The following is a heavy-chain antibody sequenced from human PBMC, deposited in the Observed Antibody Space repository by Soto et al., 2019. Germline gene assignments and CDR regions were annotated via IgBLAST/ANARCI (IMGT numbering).Heavy chain of an antibody. D-gene: IGHD2-15*01. Sequence: QVQLVQSGAEVKKPGASVKVSCKASGYTFTSYYMHWVRQAPGQGLEWMGIINPGGGSTSYAQKFQGSVTSTRDTSTSTIYMEVSSLRSEDTAVYYCATYCSGGSCPPGPRNRGQGTMVTVSS. CDR2: INPGGGST. CDR1: GYTFTSYY. V-gene: IGHV1-46*03. J-gene: IGHJ3*01. CDR3: ATYCSGGSCPPGPRN.